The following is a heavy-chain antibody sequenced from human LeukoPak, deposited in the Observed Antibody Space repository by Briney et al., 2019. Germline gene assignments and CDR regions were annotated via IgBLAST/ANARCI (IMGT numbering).Heavy chain of an antibody. D-gene: IGHD2-15*01. CDR3: ARDVGIVPFDY. Sequence: GGSLRLSCAASGFSFSSYAMSWVRQAPGKGLEWVSTISNGGDKPYYADSVKGRFIISRDHSKNTVHLQMNSLRAEDTAIYYCARDVGIVPFDYWGQGTLVTVSS. CDR2: ISNGGDKP. J-gene: IGHJ4*02. CDR1: GFSFSSYA. V-gene: IGHV3-23*01.